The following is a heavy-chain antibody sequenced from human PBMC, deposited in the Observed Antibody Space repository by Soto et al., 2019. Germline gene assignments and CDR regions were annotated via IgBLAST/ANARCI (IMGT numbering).Heavy chain of an antibody. D-gene: IGHD6-13*01. CDR1: GYTFTGYY. Sequence: ASVKVSCKASGYTFTGYYMHWVRQAPGQGLEWMGWINPNSGGTNYAQKFQGWVTMTRDTSISTAYMELSRLRSDDTAVYYCARVSLPVRIAAAGAFYYWGQGTLVTVSS. J-gene: IGHJ4*02. CDR2: INPNSGGT. CDR3: ARVSLPVRIAAAGAFYY. V-gene: IGHV1-2*04.